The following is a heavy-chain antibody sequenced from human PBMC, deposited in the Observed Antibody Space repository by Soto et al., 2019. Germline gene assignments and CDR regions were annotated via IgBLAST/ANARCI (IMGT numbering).Heavy chain of an antibody. Sequence: EVQILESGGDLVQPGGSLRLSCAVSGFTFSTYAMSWVRQAPGKGLEWVSAIRHSGGSTFYADSVNGRFTISRDNSRNTLSLQMHSLRAEDTAVYYCAKGSGGSRPYYFDCWGQGTLVTVSS. CDR2: IRHSGGST. V-gene: IGHV3-23*01. D-gene: IGHD2-15*01. CDR1: GFTFSTYA. J-gene: IGHJ4*02. CDR3: AKGSGGSRPYYFDC.